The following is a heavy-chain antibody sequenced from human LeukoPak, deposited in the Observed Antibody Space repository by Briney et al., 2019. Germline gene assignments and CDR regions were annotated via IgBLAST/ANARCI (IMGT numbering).Heavy chain of an antibody. J-gene: IGHJ4*02. D-gene: IGHD4-17*01. CDR2: IYYSGST. V-gene: IGHV4-59*01. Sequence: PSETLSLTCTVSGGSISSYYWSWIRQAPGKGLEWIAYIYYSGSTNYNPSLKSRLTMSVDTSKNEFSLNVSSVTAADTGVYYCARSYGDYPVFDYWGQGILVTVSS. CDR3: ARSYGDYPVFDY. CDR1: GGSISSYY.